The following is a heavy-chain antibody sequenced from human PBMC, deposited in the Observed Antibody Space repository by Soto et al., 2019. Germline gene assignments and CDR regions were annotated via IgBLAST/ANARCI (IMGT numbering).Heavy chain of an antibody. D-gene: IGHD3-10*01. CDR1: GYTFTNYA. CDR3: ATMVFGSGGWYDP. Sequence: QVQLVQSGAEVKKPGASVKVSCKASGYTFTNYAIHWVRQAPGLGLEWMGWINGGKGNTEYSQKFQDRVTITRDTSAPTAYMELTSLRFEDTAVHCCATMVFGSGGWYDPWGQGTLVTVSS. V-gene: IGHV1-3*01. J-gene: IGHJ5*02. CDR2: INGGKGNT.